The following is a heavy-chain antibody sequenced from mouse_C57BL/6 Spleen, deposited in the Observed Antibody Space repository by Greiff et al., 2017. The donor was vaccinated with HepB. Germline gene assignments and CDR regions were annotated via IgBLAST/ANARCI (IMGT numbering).Heavy chain of an antibody. CDR3: ARSGGNYPDY. J-gene: IGHJ2*01. Sequence: QVQLKQSGAELVKPGASVKLSCKASGYTFTSYWMQWVKQRPGQGLEWIGEIDPSDSYTNYNQKFKGKATLTVDTSSSTAYMQLSSLTSEDSAVYYCARSGGNYPDYWGQGTTLTVSS. CDR2: IDPSDSYT. CDR1: GYTFTSYW. D-gene: IGHD3-1*01. V-gene: IGHV1-50*01.